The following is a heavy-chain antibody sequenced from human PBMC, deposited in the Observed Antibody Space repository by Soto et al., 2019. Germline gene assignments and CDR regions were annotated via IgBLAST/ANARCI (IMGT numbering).Heavy chain of an antibody. Sequence: GGSLRLSCAASGFTFSSYAMSWVRQAPGKGLEWVSAISGSGGSTYYPDSVKGRFTISRDNSKNTLYLQMNSLRAEDTAVYYCAIDGTYYDILTGYYSRWFDPWGQGTLVTVSS. CDR2: ISGSGGST. V-gene: IGHV3-23*01. CDR1: GFTFSSYA. CDR3: AIDGTYYDILTGYYSRWFDP. D-gene: IGHD3-9*01. J-gene: IGHJ5*02.